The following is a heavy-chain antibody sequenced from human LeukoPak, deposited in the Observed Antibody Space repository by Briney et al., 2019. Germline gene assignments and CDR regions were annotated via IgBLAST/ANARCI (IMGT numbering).Heavy chain of an antibody. CDR2: INPDTDFT. J-gene: IGHJ4*02. CDR1: GYRLTDDY. CDR3: APTSEAYTSNWSV. D-gene: IGHD3-16*01. V-gene: IGHV1-2*02. Sequence: AASVKVACKTSGYRLTDDYIHWVRQAPGQGLEWMGWINPDTDFTNYAPKFRGRVIMTRDTSISTAYMEVRRLTFDDTAIYYCAPTSEAYTSNWSVWGQGTLVTVSP.